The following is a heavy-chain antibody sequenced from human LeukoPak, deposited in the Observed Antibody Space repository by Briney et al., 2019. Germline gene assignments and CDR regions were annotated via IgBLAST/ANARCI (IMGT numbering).Heavy chain of an antibody. CDR2: INSDNGDT. CDR3: ARHRGPPNRVATTKGYFDY. J-gene: IGHJ4*02. D-gene: IGHD1-14*01. CDR1: GYSFTNYG. V-gene: IGHV1-18*01. Sequence: ASVKVSCKASGYSFTNYGIIWVRQAPGQCLEWMGWINSDNGDTNYAQKFQGRVSMTTDASTSTAYMDLRSLRSDDTAVYYCARHRGPPNRVATTKGYFDYWGQGTLVTVSS.